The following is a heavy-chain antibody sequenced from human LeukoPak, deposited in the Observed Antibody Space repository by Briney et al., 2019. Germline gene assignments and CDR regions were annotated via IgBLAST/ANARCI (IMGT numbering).Heavy chain of an antibody. Sequence: GGSLRLSCAASGFTSSSYSMNWVRQAPGKGLEWVSAISGSGGSTYYADSVKGRFTISRDNSKNTLYLQMNSLRAEDTAVYFCAKDVPAAYFDYWGQGTLVTVSS. CDR3: AKDVPAAYFDY. CDR1: GFTSSSYS. CDR2: ISGSGGST. V-gene: IGHV3-23*01. J-gene: IGHJ4*02. D-gene: IGHD2-2*01.